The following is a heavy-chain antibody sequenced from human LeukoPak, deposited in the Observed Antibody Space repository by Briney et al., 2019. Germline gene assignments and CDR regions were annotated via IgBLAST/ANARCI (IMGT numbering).Heavy chain of an antibody. V-gene: IGHV4-61*08. CDR2: VYHSGST. CDR3: ARAARQDHTKIMVYYYYHLDV. D-gene: IGHD6-6*01. J-gene: IGHJ6*03. CDR1: GASISSRDSY. Sequence: SETLTLMCTLSGASISSRDSYWPRIRQPPGKGLEWIGYVYHSGSTKYNPSLKSRVTLSIDTPNTQFSLNLSSVIAADTAVYYRARAARQDHTKIMVYYYYHLDVWGKGSTVTVSS.